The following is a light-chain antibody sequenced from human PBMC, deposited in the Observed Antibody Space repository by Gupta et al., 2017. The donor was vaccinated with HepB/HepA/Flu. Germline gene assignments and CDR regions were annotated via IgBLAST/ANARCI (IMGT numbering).Light chain of an antibody. Sequence: DIQLTQSPSFLSASVGDRVTITCRASQGISSYLAWYQQKPGKAPKLLIYAASTLQSGVPSRFSDSGSGTEFTLTISSLQPEDFATYYCQQRNSYPWITFGQGTRLEIK. V-gene: IGKV1-9*01. J-gene: IGKJ5*01. CDR3: QQRNSYPWIT. CDR1: QGISSY. CDR2: AAS.